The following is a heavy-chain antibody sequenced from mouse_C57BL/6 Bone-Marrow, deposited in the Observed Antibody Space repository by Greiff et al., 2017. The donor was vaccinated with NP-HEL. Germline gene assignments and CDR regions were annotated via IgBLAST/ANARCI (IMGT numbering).Heavy chain of an antibody. V-gene: IGHV1-50*01. CDR3: ARGYYDYDVGY. J-gene: IGHJ2*01. Sequence: QVQLQQPGAELVKPGASVKLSCKASGYTFTSYWMQWVKQRPGQGLEWIGEIDPTDSYTNYNQKFKGKATLTVDTSSSTAYMKLSSLTSEDSAVYYCARGYYDYDVGYWGQGTTLTVSS. CDR2: IDPTDSYT. CDR1: GYTFTSYW. D-gene: IGHD2-4*01.